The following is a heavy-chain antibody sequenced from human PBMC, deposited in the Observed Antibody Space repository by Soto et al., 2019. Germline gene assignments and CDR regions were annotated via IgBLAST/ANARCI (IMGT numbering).Heavy chain of an antibody. Sequence: QVQLQESGPGLVKPSQTLSLTCTVSGGSISSGGYYWSWIRQHPGKGLEWIGYIYYSGSTYYNPSLKSRVTISVDTSKNQFSLKLSSVTAADTAVYYCARESGGGYYQRNSNWFDPWGQGTLVTVSS. V-gene: IGHV4-31*03. CDR2: IYYSGST. J-gene: IGHJ5*02. D-gene: IGHD3-22*01. CDR3: ARESGGGYYQRNSNWFDP. CDR1: GGSISSGGYY.